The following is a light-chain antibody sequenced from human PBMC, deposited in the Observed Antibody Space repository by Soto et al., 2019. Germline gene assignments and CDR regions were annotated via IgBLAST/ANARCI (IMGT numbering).Light chain of an antibody. Sequence: EIVLTQSPANLSLSPGERATLSCRASQSVGTFFAWYQQKPGQAPRLLIYDASNRATGIPARFSGSGSGTDFTLTISSLEPEDFALYYCQQCYNWPQWTFGQGTKVEIK. CDR1: QSVGTF. J-gene: IGKJ1*01. CDR2: DAS. CDR3: QQCYNWPQWT. V-gene: IGKV3-11*01.